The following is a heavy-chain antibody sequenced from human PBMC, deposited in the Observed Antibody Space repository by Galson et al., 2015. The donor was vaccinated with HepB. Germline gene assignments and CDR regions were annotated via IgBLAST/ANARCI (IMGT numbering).Heavy chain of an antibody. CDR1: GDSVSSHSVA. CDR3: VRYFGWFYFDT. CDR2: TYYRSKWYS. V-gene: IGHV6-1*01. D-gene: IGHD3-9*01. Sequence: CAISGDSVSSHSVAWSWIRQSPSRGLEWLGRTYYRSKWYSDYAVSVRGRITVNSDTSKNQFSLQLDSVTPEDTAVYYCVRYFGWFYFDTWGQEPWSPSPQ. J-gene: IGHJ4*01.